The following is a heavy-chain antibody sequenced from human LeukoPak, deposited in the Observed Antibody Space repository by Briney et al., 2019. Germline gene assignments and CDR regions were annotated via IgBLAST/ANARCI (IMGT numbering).Heavy chain of an antibody. D-gene: IGHD1-1*01. J-gene: IGHJ4*02. Sequence: TGGSLRLSCAASGFIFNNYVMNWVRQAPGKGLVWVSRINSDGSSTSYADSVKGRFTISRDNAKNTLYLQMNSLRAEDTAVYYCARANPTTDYWGQGTLVTVSS. CDR1: GFIFNNYV. CDR2: INSDGSST. V-gene: IGHV3-74*01. CDR3: ARANPTTDY.